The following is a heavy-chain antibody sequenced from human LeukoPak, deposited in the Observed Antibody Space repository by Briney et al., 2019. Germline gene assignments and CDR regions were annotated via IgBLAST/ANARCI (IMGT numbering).Heavy chain of an antibody. CDR3: ARATTYYDILTGYYTQYYFDY. CDR1: GGSISSYY. D-gene: IGHD3-9*01. Sequence: SETLSLTCTVSGGSISSYYWSWIRRPPGKGLEWIGYIYYSGSTNYNPSLKSRVTISVDTSKDQFSLKLSSVTAADTAVYYCARATTYYDILTGYYTQYYFDYWGQGTLVTVSS. V-gene: IGHV4-59*01. J-gene: IGHJ4*02. CDR2: IYYSGST.